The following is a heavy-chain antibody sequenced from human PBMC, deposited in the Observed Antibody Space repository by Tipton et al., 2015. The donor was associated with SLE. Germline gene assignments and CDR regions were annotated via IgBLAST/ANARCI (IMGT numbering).Heavy chain of an antibody. V-gene: IGHV4-59*12. CDR1: GASINSNF. J-gene: IGHJ4*02. D-gene: IGHD6-6*01. Sequence: TLSLTCTVSGASINSNFWSWIRQSPGKGLEWIGEIYHSGSTNYNPSLKSRVTISVDKSKNQFSLKLSSVTAADTAVYYCARVFFPSSGFDYWGQGTLVTVSS. CDR3: ARVFFPSSGFDY. CDR2: IYHSGST.